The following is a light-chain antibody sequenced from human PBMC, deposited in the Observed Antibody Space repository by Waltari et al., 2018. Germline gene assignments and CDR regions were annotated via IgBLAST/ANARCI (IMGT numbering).Light chain of an antibody. J-gene: IGKJ4*01. Sequence: EIVLTQSPATLSLSPGQRATLSCRASQSVSINLGWYQQKLGQPPRLLIYETSHRATGIPDRFSASGFGTDVTLSISSLEPEDFAVYFCQQTSSLPLTFGGGTKVEIK. V-gene: IGKV3-11*01. CDR2: ETS. CDR3: QQTSSLPLT. CDR1: QSVSIN.